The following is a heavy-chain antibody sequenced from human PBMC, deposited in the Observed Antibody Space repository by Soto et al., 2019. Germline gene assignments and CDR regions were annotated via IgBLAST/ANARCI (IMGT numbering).Heavy chain of an antibody. Sequence: SETLSLTCTVSGGSISSGGYYWSWIRQHPGKGLEWIGYIYYSGSTYYNPSLKSRVTISVDTSKNQFSPKLSSVTAADTAVYYCARDSPPYYYDSSGGIWGQGTMVTVSS. CDR3: ARDSPPYYYDSSGGI. CDR1: GGSISSGGYY. J-gene: IGHJ3*02. D-gene: IGHD3-22*01. CDR2: IYYSGST. V-gene: IGHV4-31*03.